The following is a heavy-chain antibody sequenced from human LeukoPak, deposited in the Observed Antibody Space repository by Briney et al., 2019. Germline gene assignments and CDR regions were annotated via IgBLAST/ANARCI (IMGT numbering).Heavy chain of an antibody. J-gene: IGHJ6*02. V-gene: IGHV1-69*13. CDR1: GGTFSSYA. D-gene: IGHD3-9*01. Sequence: ASVKVSCKASGGTFSSYAISWVRQAPGQGLEWMGGIIPIFGTANYAQKFQGRVTITADESTSTAYMELSSLRSEDTAVYYCARVVDFDGTYYYYGMDVWGQGTTVTVSS. CDR2: IIPIFGTA. CDR3: ARVVDFDGTYYYYGMDV.